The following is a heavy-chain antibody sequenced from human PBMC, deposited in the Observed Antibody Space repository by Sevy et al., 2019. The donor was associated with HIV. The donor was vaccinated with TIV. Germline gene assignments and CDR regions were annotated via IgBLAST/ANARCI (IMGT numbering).Heavy chain of an antibody. CDR3: AKYRVGVLWGGEPRGFDY. D-gene: IGHD3-10*01. CDR2: ISYDGSNK. Sequence: GGSLRLSCAASGFTFSSYGMHWVRQAPGKGLEWVAGISYDGSNKYYADSVKGRFTISRDNSKNTLYLQMNSLRAEDTAVDYCAKYRVGVLWGGEPRGFDYWGQGTLVTVSS. J-gene: IGHJ4*01. CDR1: GFTFSSYG. V-gene: IGHV3-30*18.